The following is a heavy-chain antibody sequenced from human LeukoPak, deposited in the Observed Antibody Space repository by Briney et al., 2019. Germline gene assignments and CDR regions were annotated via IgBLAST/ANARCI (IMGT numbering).Heavy chain of an antibody. CDR1: GYNFTSSW. J-gene: IGHJ4*02. CDR3: AREYYDILTGYYLDY. D-gene: IGHD3-9*01. V-gene: IGHV5-10-1*01. Sequence: GESLKISCKGSGYNFTSSWINWVRQMPGKGLEWMGRIDPSDSYTNYSPSFQGHVAISADKSISTAYLQWSSLKASDTAMYYCAREYYDILTGYYLDYWGQGTLVTVSS. CDR2: IDPSDSYT.